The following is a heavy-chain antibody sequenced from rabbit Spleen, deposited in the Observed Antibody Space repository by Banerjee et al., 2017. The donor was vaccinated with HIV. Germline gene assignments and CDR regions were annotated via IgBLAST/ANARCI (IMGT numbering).Heavy chain of an antibody. D-gene: IGHD6-1*01. J-gene: IGHJ4*01. CDR3: VRSANDAGYSYVL. CDR1: GFSFTNKDV. V-gene: IGHV1S45*01. Sequence: QEQLEESGGGLVKPEGSLALTCKASGFSFTNKDVMCWVRQAPGKGLEWIGCINSITGKTVYATWAKGRFTISRASSTTVFLQMTSLTAADRATHFCVRSANDAGYSYVLWGQGTLVTVS. CDR2: INSITGKT.